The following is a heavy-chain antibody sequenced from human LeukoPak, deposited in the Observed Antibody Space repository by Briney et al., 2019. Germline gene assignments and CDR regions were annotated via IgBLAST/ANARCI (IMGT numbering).Heavy chain of an antibody. D-gene: IGHD3-16*01. J-gene: IGHJ4*02. CDR3: ARGTSRGDLDY. Sequence: PSETLSLTYAVYGGSFNGYYWSWIRQPPGKGLEWIGEINHSGSTNYNPSLESRVTISVDTSKNQFSLKLSSVTAADTAVYYCARGTSRGDLDYWGQGTLVTVSS. V-gene: IGHV4-34*01. CDR2: INHSGST. CDR1: GGSFNGYY.